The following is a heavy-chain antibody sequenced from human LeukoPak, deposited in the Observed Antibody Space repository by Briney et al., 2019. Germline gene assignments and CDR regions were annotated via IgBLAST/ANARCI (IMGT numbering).Heavy chain of an antibody. D-gene: IGHD3-22*01. CDR1: GYTFTGYY. Sequence: ASVKVSCKASGYTFTGYYMHWVRQAPGQGLEWMGWINPNSGGTNYAQKFQGRVTMTRDTSISTAYMELSRLRSDDTAVYYCARAVVLTMLVVANGGWFDPWGQGTLVTVSS. CDR2: INPNSGGT. V-gene: IGHV1-2*02. J-gene: IGHJ5*02. CDR3: ARAVVLTMLVVANGGWFDP.